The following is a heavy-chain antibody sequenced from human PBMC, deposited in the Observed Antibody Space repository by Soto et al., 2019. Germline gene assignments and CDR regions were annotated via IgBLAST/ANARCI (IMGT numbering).Heavy chain of an antibody. J-gene: IGHJ3*02. CDR3: ATSLYCSSTSCPPRAFDI. CDR1: GYTLTELS. Sequence: EASVKVSCKVSGYTLTELSIHWVRQAPGKGLEWMGGFDPEDGETIYAQKFQGRVTMTEDTSTETAYMELSSLRSEDTAVYYCATSLYCSSTSCPPRAFDIWGQGTMVTVSS. V-gene: IGHV1-24*01. D-gene: IGHD2-2*01. CDR2: FDPEDGET.